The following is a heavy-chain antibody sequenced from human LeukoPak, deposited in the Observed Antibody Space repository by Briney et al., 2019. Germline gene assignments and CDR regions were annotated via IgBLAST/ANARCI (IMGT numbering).Heavy chain of an antibody. Sequence: GGSLRLSCAASGFTFSSYAMSWVRQAPGKGLEWVSAISGSGGSTYYADSVKGRFTISRDNSKNTLYLQMNGLRAEDTAVYYCAKDDRAARISGIVVVPAAISEGLDYWGQGTLVTVSS. CDR3: AKDDRAARISGIVVVPAAISEGLDY. CDR1: GFTFSSYA. V-gene: IGHV3-23*01. D-gene: IGHD2-2*01. J-gene: IGHJ4*02. CDR2: ISGSGGST.